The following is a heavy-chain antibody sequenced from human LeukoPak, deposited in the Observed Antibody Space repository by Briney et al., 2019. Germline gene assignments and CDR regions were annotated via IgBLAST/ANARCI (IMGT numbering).Heavy chain of an antibody. V-gene: IGHV1-69*13. Sequence: SVKVSCKVSGYTLTELSMHWVRQAPGQGLEWMGGIIPIFGTANYAQKFQGRVTITADESTSTAYMELSSLRSEDTAVYYCARHSGDYYYYGMDVWGQGTTVTVSS. D-gene: IGHD7-27*01. CDR2: IIPIFGTA. CDR1: GYTLTELS. J-gene: IGHJ6*02. CDR3: ARHSGDYYYYGMDV.